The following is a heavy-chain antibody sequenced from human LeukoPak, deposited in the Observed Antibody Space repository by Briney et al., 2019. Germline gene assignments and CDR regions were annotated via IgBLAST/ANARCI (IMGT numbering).Heavy chain of an antibody. V-gene: IGHV3-30*18. CDR2: ISYDGSNK. CDR3: AKGIYYYDSSGYQEAFDI. CDR1: GFTFSSYD. Sequence: GGSLRLSCAASGFTFSSYDMHWVRQAPGKGLEWVAVISYDGSNKYYADSVKGRFTISRDNSKNTLYLQMNSLRAEDTAVYYCAKGIYYYDSSGYQEAFDIWGQGTMVTVSS. D-gene: IGHD3-22*01. J-gene: IGHJ3*02.